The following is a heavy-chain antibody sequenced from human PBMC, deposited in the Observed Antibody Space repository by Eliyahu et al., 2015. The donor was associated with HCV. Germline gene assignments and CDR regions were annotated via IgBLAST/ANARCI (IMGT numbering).Heavy chain of an antibody. D-gene: IGHD6-13*01. CDR2: IYYSGGT. J-gene: IGHJ4*02. CDR3: ARVGSGIAAAQ. CDR1: GGSISSSSYY. Sequence: QLQLQESGPGLVKPSETLSLTCTVSGGSISSSSYYWGWIRQPPGKGLEWIGSIYYSGGTYSNPSLKSRVTISVDTSKNQFSLKLSSVTAADTAVYYCARVGSGIAAAQWGQGTLVTVSS. V-gene: IGHV4-39*07.